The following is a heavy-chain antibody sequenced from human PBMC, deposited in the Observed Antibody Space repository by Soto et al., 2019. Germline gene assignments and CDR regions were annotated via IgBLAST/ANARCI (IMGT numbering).Heavy chain of an antibody. V-gene: IGHV1-18*01. Sequence: ASVKVSCKASGYTFTSYGISWVRQAPGQGLEWMGWISAYNGNTNYAQKLQGRVIMTTDTSTSTAYMELRSLRSDDTAVYFCARDSSSWDTKNAYYYYMDVWGKGTTVTVSS. CDR2: ISAYNGNT. J-gene: IGHJ6*03. CDR1: GYTFTSYG. CDR3: ARDSSSWDTKNAYYYYMDV. D-gene: IGHD6-13*01.